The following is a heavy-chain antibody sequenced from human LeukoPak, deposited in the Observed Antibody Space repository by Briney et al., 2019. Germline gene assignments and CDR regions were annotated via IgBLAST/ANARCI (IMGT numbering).Heavy chain of an antibody. CDR2: LRGNGDT. CDR3: AKASWVSNAGAVL. CDR1: GFTFSSYA. V-gene: IGHV3-23*01. D-gene: IGHD1-1*01. Sequence: GGSLRLSCAASGFTFSSYAMSWVREAPARGLEWVSSLRGNGDTFYADSVKGRFTLSRDESRNTVYLHLNNLRVEDTAEYYCAKASWVSNAGAVLWGQGTMVTVSS. J-gene: IGHJ4*02.